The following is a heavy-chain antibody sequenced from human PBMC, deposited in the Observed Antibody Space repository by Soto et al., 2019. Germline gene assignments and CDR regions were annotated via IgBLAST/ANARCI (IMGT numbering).Heavy chain of an antibody. V-gene: IGHV1-18*04. J-gene: IGHJ4*02. D-gene: IGHD3-10*01. CDR2: ISANNGNT. CDR1: GGAFTSYN. Sequence: ASVNVSCKAAGGAFTSYNINWVRQAPGQGLEWMGWISANNGNTNYAQKLQGRVTMATDTSTSTAYMELRSLRSDDTAVYYCARDRLGSYLFDFWGKGTLVTVSS. CDR3: ARDRLGSYLFDF.